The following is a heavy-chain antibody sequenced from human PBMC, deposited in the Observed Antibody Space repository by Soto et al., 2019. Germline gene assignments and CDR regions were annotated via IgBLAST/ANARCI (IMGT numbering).Heavy chain of an antibody. J-gene: IGHJ4*02. CDR1: GFTFSSYA. Sequence: GGSLRLSCSASGFTFSSYAMHWVRQAPGKGLEYVSGVRGNGDPPFYADSVKGRFTISRDNSKNTLYLQMSSLSADDTAVYYCVKSRGGNNFDFFDWGQGALVTAPQ. CDR3: VKSRGGNNFDFFD. D-gene: IGHD5-12*01. V-gene: IGHV3-64D*06. CDR2: VRGNGDPP.